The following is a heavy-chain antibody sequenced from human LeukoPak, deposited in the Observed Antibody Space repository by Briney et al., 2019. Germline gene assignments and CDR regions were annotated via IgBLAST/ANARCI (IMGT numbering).Heavy chain of an antibody. V-gene: IGHV1-18*01. D-gene: IGHD2-2*01. CDR1: GYTFTSYG. CDR2: ISAYNGNT. Sequence: GASVKVSCKASGYTFTSYGISWVRQAPGQGLEWMGWISAYNGNTNYAQKLQGRVTMTTDTSTSTAYMELRSLRSDDTAVYYCARGTWCSSTSCLKSSWFDPWGQGTLVTVSS. J-gene: IGHJ5*02. CDR3: ARGTWCSSTSCLKSSWFDP.